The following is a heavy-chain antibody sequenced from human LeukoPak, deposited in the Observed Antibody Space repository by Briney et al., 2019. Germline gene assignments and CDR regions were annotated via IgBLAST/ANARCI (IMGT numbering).Heavy chain of an antibody. CDR3: AREGCSGGSCYNGDFDY. CDR1: GFTFSSYA. Sequence: PGGSLRLSCAASGFTFSSYAMHWVRQAPGKGLEWVAVISYDGSNKYYANSVKGRFTISRDNSKNTLYLQMNSLRAEDTAVYYCAREGCSGGSCYNGDFDYWGQGTLVTVSS. J-gene: IGHJ4*02. D-gene: IGHD2-15*01. V-gene: IGHV3-30-3*01. CDR2: ISYDGSNK.